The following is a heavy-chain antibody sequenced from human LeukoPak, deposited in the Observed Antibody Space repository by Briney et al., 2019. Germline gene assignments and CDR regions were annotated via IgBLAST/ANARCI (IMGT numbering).Heavy chain of an antibody. CDR3: APTSYGSGSYSGGY. V-gene: IGHV4-39*01. CDR1: GGSISSSSYY. D-gene: IGHD3-10*01. Sequence: PSETLSLTCTVSGGSISSSSYYWGWIRQPPGKGLEWIGSIYYSGSTYYNPSLKSRVTISVDTSKNQFSLKLSSVTAAGTAVYYCAPTSYGSGSYSGGYWGQGTLVTVSS. CDR2: IYYSGST. J-gene: IGHJ4*02.